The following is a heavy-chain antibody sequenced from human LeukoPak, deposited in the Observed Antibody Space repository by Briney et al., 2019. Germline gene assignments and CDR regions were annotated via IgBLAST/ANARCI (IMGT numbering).Heavy chain of an antibody. CDR3: ARNEAPVTYYDFWSGYSP. D-gene: IGHD3-3*01. Sequence: SVKVSCKASGGTFSSYAISWVRQAPGQGLEWMGGIIPIFGTANYAQKFQGRVTITADECTSTAYMELSSLRSEDTAVYYCARNEAPVTYYDFWSGYSPWGQGTLVTVSS. V-gene: IGHV1-69*13. CDR1: GGTFSSYA. CDR2: IIPIFGTA. J-gene: IGHJ4*02.